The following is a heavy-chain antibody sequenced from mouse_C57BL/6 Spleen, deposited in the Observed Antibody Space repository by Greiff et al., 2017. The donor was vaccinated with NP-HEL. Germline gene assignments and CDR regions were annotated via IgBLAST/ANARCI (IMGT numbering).Heavy chain of an antibody. J-gene: IGHJ4*01. CDR3: VREGYAMDY. V-gene: IGHV10-3*01. CDR1: GFTFNTYS. Sequence: EVKLVESGGGLVQPKGSLKLSCAASGFTFNTYSMHWVRQAPGKGLEWVARIRSKSSNYAKYYADSVKDTFTISKDDSQSMLYLQMNNLKTEDTAIYYSVREGYAMDYWGQGTSVTVSS. CDR2: IRSKSSNYAK.